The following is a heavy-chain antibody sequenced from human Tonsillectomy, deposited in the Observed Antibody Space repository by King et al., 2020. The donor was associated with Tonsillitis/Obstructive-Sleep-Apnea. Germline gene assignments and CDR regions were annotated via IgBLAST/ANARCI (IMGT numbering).Heavy chain of an antibody. CDR3: TTDGGIGPRPIFDV. CDR1: GFSFTNAW. V-gene: IGHV3-15*01. Sequence: VQLVESGGGLVKTGGSLRLSCAASGFSFTNAWMSWVRQAPGKGLEWVGRIKSKTAGGTTDYAAPVKGRVTISRDDSKNMLYLQMNSLKTEDTASYYCTTDGGIGPRPIFDVWGQGTTVTVAS. D-gene: IGHD3-3*01. J-gene: IGHJ3*01. CDR2: IKSKTAGGTT.